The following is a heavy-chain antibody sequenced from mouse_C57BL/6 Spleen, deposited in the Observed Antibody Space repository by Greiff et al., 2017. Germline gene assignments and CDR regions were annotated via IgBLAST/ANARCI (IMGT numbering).Heavy chain of an antibody. CDR2: IHPNSGST. CDR3: ARSGDYDGAMDY. D-gene: IGHD2-4*01. CDR1: GYTFTSYW. Sequence: VQLQQPGAELVKPGASVKLSCKASGYTFTSYWMHWVKQRPGQGLEWIGMIHPNSGSTNYNEKFKSKATLTVDKSSSTAYMQLSSLTSEDSAVYYCARSGDYDGAMDYWGQGTSFTVSS. V-gene: IGHV1-64*01. J-gene: IGHJ4*01.